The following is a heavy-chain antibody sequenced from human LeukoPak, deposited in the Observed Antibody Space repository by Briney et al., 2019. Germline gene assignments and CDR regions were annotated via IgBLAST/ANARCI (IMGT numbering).Heavy chain of an antibody. V-gene: IGHV3-7*01. CDR1: GFTFSSYA. D-gene: IGHD1-26*01. CDR3: ARDVSGSLDY. CDR2: IKQDGSVK. Sequence: GGSLRLSCAASGFTFSSYAMSWVRRAPGKGLEWVANIKQDGSVKNYVDSVKGRFTISRDDAKNSVYLQMNSLKTEDTAVYYCARDVSGSLDYWGKGTLVTVSA. J-gene: IGHJ4*02.